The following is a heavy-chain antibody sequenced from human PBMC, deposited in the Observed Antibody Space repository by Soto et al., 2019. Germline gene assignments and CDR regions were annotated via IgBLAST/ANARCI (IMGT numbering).Heavy chain of an antibody. CDR1: GGSISSGGYY. J-gene: IGHJ4*02. CDR3: AREGGGGSWHPTVN. V-gene: IGHV4-31*03. D-gene: IGHD6-13*01. Sequence: QVQLQESGPGLVKPSQTLSLTCTVSGGSISSGGYYWNWVRQHPGKGLEWIGYIYYSGSTYYNPSLSSRVTISVDTSKNQFSLKLNSVTAADTAVYYCAREGGGGSWHPTVNWGQGTLVTVSS. CDR2: IYYSGST.